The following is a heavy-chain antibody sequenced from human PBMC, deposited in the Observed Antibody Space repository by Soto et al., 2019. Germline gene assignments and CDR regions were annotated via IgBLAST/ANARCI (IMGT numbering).Heavy chain of an antibody. J-gene: IGHJ4*02. V-gene: IGHV4-31*03. CDR1: GGSISSGGYY. CDR3: ARGNYYYDSSGYSRGGVFDY. Sequence: SETLSLTCTVSGGSISSGGYYWSWIRQHPGKGLEWIGYIYFTGSTYYNPSLKSRLTISLDTSENQFSLKLSSVTAADTAVYYCARGNYYYDSSGYSRGGVFDYWGQGALVTVSS. CDR2: IYFTGST. D-gene: IGHD3-22*01.